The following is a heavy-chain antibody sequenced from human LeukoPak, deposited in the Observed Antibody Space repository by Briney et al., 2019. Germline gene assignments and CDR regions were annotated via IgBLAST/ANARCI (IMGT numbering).Heavy chain of an antibody. CDR3: ARRYYYDSSGYFANAFDI. D-gene: IGHD3-22*01. CDR2: IYYSGST. J-gene: IGHJ3*02. Sequence: GSLRLSCAASGSAFSNYAMSWIRQPPGKGLEWIGSIYYSGSTYYKPSLKSRVTISVDTSKNQFSLKLSSVTAADTAVYYCARRYYYDSSGYFANAFDIWGQGTMVTVSS. CDR1: GSAFSNYA. V-gene: IGHV4-38-2*01.